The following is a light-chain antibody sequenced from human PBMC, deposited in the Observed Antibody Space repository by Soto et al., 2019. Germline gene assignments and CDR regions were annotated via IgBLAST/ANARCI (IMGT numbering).Light chain of an antibody. J-gene: IGKJ4*01. CDR1: QTVATY. V-gene: IGKV1-39*01. CDR2: AAS. Sequence: DIQMTQSPSSLYASGGDRVTISCRASQTVATYLNWYQQKPGKAPKLLIYAASNLQTGVPSRFIGSGSGTDFTLTISSLQPEDFATYYCQHSYSTPLTFGGGTKVDIK. CDR3: QHSYSTPLT.